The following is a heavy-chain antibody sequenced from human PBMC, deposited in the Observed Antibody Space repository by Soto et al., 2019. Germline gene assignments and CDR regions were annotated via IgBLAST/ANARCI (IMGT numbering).Heavy chain of an antibody. V-gene: IGHV3-48*03. J-gene: IGHJ5*02. CDR1: VFTFISYE. CDR3: ARDPYGSGSYSPWFDP. CDR2: ISSSGSTI. D-gene: IGHD3-10*01. Sequence: GWSLRLSCASSVFTFISYEMNWVRQAPGKGLEWVSYISSSGSTIYYADSVKGRFTISRDNAKNSLYLQMNSLRAEDTAVYYCARDPYGSGSYSPWFDPWGQGTLVTVSS.